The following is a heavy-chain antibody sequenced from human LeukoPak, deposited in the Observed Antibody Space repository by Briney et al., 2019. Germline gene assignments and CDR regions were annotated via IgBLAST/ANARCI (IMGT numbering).Heavy chain of an antibody. J-gene: IGHJ1*01. CDR2: VSGGGGNT. D-gene: IGHD3-22*01. Sequence: GGSLRLSCAASGFTLSSYAMSWVRQAPGKGLEWVSVVSGGGGNTYYADSVKGRFTISRDNSKTTLYLQMNSLRAEDTAVYYCAKDAYDSSGYYQHWGQGTLVTVSS. V-gene: IGHV3-23*01. CDR3: AKDAYDSSGYYQH. CDR1: GFTLSSYA.